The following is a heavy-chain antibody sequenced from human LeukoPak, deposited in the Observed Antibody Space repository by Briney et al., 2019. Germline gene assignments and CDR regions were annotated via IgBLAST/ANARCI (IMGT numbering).Heavy chain of an antibody. Sequence: GASVKVSCKASGGTFSSYAISWVRQAPGQGLEWMGGIIPIFGTANYAQKFQGRVTITADESTSTAYMELSSLRSEDTAVYYCARDRGYSYGLYYYYYYGMDVWGQGTTVTVSS. CDR3: ARDRGYSYGLYYYYYYGMDV. CDR1: GGTFSSYA. D-gene: IGHD5-18*01. CDR2: IIPIFGTA. V-gene: IGHV1-69*13. J-gene: IGHJ6*02.